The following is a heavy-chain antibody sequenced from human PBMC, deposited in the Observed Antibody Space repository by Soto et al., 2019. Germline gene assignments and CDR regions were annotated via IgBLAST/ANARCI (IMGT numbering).Heavy chain of an antibody. CDR1: GFSLSTSGMC. D-gene: IGHD3-9*01. CDR2: IDWDDDK. V-gene: IGHV2-70*01. CDR3: ARIPTYDILTGYYHYYLLDV. Sequence: SGPTLVNPTQTLTLTCTFSGFSLSTSGMCVSWIRQPPGKALEWLALIDWDDDKYYSTSLKTRLTISKDTSKNQVVLTMTNMDPVDTATYYCARIPTYDILTGYYHYYLLDVWGQGTTVIVSS. J-gene: IGHJ6*02.